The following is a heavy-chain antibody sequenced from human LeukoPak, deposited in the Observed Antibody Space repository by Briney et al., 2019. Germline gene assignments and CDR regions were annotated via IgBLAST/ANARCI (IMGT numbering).Heavy chain of an antibody. CDR3: ARDPGSPADFDY. CDR2: ISAYNGNT. Sequence: GASVKVSCKASGYTFTSYGISWVRQAPGQGLEWMGWISAYNGNTNYAQKLQGRVTMTTDTSTSTDYMELRSLRSDDTAVYYCARDPGSPADFDYWGQGTLVTVSS. V-gene: IGHV1-18*01. D-gene: IGHD6-25*01. J-gene: IGHJ4*02. CDR1: GYTFTSYG.